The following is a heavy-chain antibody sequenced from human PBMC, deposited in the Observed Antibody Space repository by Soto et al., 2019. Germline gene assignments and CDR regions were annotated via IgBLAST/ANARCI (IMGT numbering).Heavy chain of an antibody. J-gene: IGHJ3*02. V-gene: IGHV3-21*01. CDR1: GFTFSSYS. Sequence: EVQLVESGGGLVKPGGSLRLSCAASGFTFSSYSMNWVRQASGKGLEWVSSISSSSSYIYYADSVKGRFTISRDNAKNSLYLQMNSLRAEDTAVYYCARMQLGYDAFDIWGQGTMVTVSS. CDR2: ISSSSSYI. D-gene: IGHD6-6*01. CDR3: ARMQLGYDAFDI.